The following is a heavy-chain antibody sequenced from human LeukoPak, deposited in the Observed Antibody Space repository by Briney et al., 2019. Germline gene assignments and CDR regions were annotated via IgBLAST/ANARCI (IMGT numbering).Heavy chain of an antibody. CDR2: IYYSGST. D-gene: IGHD6-6*01. CDR3: ARQATRPWQQLVGSWFDP. J-gene: IGHJ5*02. CDR1: GGPISSYY. V-gene: IGHV4-59*04. Sequence: PSETLSLTCTVSGGPISSYYWSWIRQPPGKGLEWIGYIYYSGSTYYNPSLKSRVTISVDTSKNQFSLKLSSVTAADTAVYYCARQATRPWQQLVGSWFDPWGQGTLVAVSS.